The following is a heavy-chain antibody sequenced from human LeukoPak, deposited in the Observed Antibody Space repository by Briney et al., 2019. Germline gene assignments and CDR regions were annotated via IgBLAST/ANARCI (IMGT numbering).Heavy chain of an antibody. D-gene: IGHD3-3*01. J-gene: IGHJ6*03. V-gene: IGHV4-39*01. CDR3: ARVVRPAVTIFGVATRPVYYYMDV. Sequence: SETLSLTCTVSGGSISSTSYFWGWIRQPPGKGLEWMGTIFYSGTTYYNPSLKSRVTISVDTSKNQFSLKLSSVTAADTAVYYCARVVRPAVTIFGVATRPVYYYMDVWGKGTTVTVSS. CDR1: GGSISSTSYF. CDR2: IFYSGTT.